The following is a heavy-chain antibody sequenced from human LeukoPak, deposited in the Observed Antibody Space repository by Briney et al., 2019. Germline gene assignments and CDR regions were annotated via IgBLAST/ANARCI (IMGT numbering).Heavy chain of an antibody. Sequence: PSETLSLTCTVSGGSISSGGYYWSWIRQPPGKGLEWIGYIYHSGSTYYNPSLKSRVTISVDRSKNQFSLKLSSVTAADTAVYYCARDLGVTTIFGVVMEGMRWFDPWGQGTLVTVSS. V-gene: IGHV4-30-2*01. CDR1: GGSISSGGYY. D-gene: IGHD3-3*01. CDR3: ARDLGVTTIFGVVMEGMRWFDP. J-gene: IGHJ5*02. CDR2: IYHSGST.